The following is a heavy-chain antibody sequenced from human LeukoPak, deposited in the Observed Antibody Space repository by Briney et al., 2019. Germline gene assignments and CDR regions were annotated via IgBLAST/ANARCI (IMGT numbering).Heavy chain of an antibody. J-gene: IGHJ4*02. CDR3: ARNYGHNSKYFDF. Sequence: GASVKVSCTASGYTFTDYFIHWVRQAPGQGLEWMGWIRPNSGDTHYAQRFQGRVTMTRDTSVSTAHMELSSLRSDDTAIYYCARNYGHNSKYFDFWGQGTLVTVSS. CDR1: GYTFTDYF. D-gene: IGHD4-17*01. V-gene: IGHV1-2*02. CDR2: IRPNSGDT.